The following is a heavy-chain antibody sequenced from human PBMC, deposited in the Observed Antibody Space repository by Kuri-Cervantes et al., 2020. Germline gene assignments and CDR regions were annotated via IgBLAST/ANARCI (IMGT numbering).Heavy chain of an antibody. D-gene: IGHD2-15*01. CDR1: GFTFDDYA. Sequence: SLKISCAASGFTFDDYAMHWVRQAPGKGLEWVSGISWNSGSIGYADSVKGRFTISRDNAKNSRYLQMNSLRAEDTAVYYCARGWWLNNGGGQGTLVTVSS. CDR3: ARGWWLNNG. V-gene: IGHV3-9*01. CDR2: ISWNSGSI. J-gene: IGHJ4*02.